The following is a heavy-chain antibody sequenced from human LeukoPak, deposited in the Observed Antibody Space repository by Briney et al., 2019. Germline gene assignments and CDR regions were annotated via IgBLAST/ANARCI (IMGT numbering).Heavy chain of an antibody. V-gene: IGHV1-69*13. CDR3: ARADIVVVPAAMGYYYGMDV. D-gene: IGHD2-2*01. CDR1: GGTFSSYA. J-gene: IGHJ6*02. CDR2: IIPIFRTA. Sequence: SVKVSCKASGGTFSSYAISWVRQAPGQGLEWMGGIIPIFRTANYAQKFQGRVTITADESTSTAYMELSSLRSEDTAVYYCARADIVVVPAAMGYYYGMDVWGQGTTVTVSS.